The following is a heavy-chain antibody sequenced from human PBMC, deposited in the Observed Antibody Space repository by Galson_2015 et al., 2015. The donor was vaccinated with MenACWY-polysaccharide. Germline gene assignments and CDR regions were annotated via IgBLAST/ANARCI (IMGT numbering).Heavy chain of an antibody. D-gene: IGHD2-2*01. CDR3: ARGPDVLSVYCYYYMDV. CDR1: GYTFTSYG. Sequence: SVKVSCKASGYTFTSYGISWVRQAPGQGLEWMGWISAYNGNKNYAQKLQGRVTMTTDTSTSTAYMELRSLRSDDTAVYYCARGPDVLSVYCYYYMDVWGKGTTVTVSS. V-gene: IGHV1-18*01. J-gene: IGHJ6*03. CDR2: ISAYNGNK.